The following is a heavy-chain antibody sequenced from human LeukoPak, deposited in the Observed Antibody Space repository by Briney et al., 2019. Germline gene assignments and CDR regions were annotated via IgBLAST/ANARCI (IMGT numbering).Heavy chain of an antibody. CDR3: AKEKEVVVTRSTRYFDY. CDR1: GFTFSSYG. J-gene: IGHJ4*02. CDR2: ISGSGGST. V-gene: IGHV3-23*01. Sequence: PGGSLRLSCAASGFTFSSYGMHWVRQAPGKGLEWVSAISGSGGSTYYADSVKGRFTISRDNSKNTLYLQMNSLRAEDTAVYYCAKEKEVVVTRSTRYFDYWGQGTLVTVSS. D-gene: IGHD3-22*01.